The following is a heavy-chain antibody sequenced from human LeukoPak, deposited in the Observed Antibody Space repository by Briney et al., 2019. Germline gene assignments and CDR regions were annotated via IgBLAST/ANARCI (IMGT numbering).Heavy chain of an antibody. Sequence: GASVKLSCEASVYTFTKYYLHWVRQAPRQAREWMGIINPSGGSTNYAQKFQGRVTMDRDTSRSTVYMELSSLRAEDTAVYYCAREHSGYDSWGQGTLLTVSS. D-gene: IGHD5-12*01. CDR2: INPSGGST. V-gene: IGHV1-46*01. CDR3: AREHSGYDS. J-gene: IGHJ5*02. CDR1: VYTFTKYY.